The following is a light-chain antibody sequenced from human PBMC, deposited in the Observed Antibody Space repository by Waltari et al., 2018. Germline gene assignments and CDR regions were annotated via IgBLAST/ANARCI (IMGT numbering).Light chain of an antibody. CDR1: NSHIGSNS. J-gene: IGLJ3*02. CDR2: NDE. CDR3: AAWDDSLNGWV. Sequence: QSVLTQPPSASGTPGQSVTIPCSGSNSHIGSNSVNWYQQLPGSAPKLLIYNDEHRPSGVPDRFSGSKSGTSASLAISGLQSEDEADYYCAAWDDSLNGWVFGGGTKLTVL. V-gene: IGLV1-44*01.